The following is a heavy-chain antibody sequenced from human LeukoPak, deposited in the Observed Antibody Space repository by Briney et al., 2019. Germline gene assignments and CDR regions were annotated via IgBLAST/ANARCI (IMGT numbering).Heavy chain of an antibody. CDR2: IKQNGSEK. CDR1: GFTFSSYW. D-gene: IGHD6-13*01. V-gene: IGHV3-7*01. Sequence: GGSLRLSCAASGFTFSSYWMSWVRQAPGKGLEWVANIKQNGSEKYYVDSVKGRFTISRDNAKNSLYLQMNSLRAEDTAVYYCARGVGSSWYFYYYYYYMDVWGKGTTVTVSS. J-gene: IGHJ6*03. CDR3: ARGVGSSWYFYYYYYYMDV.